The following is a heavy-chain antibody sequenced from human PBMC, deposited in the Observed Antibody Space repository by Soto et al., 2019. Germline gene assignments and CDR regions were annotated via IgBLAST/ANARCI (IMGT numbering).Heavy chain of an antibody. D-gene: IGHD3-16*01. CDR3: ARDWASHGMDV. Sequence: KPSETPSLTCAVYGGSFSGYYWSWIRQPPGKGLEWIGEINHSGSTNYNPSLKSRLTISVDTSKNQLSLRVRSVTAADTAVYYCARDWASHGMDVWGQGTTVTVSS. CDR1: GGSFSGYY. CDR2: INHSGST. J-gene: IGHJ6*02. V-gene: IGHV4-34*01.